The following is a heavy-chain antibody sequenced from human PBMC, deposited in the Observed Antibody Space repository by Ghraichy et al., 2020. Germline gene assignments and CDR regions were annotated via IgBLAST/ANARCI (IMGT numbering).Heavy chain of an antibody. Sequence: SETLSLTCTVSGGSISSYYWSWIRQPPGKGLEWIGYIYYSGSTNYNPSLKSRVTISVDTSKNQFSLKLSSVTAADTAVYYCAGTPGFRWFDPWGQGTLVTVSS. V-gene: IGHV4-59*01. CDR2: IYYSGST. D-gene: IGHD3-10*01. J-gene: IGHJ5*02. CDR3: AGTPGFRWFDP. CDR1: GGSISSYY.